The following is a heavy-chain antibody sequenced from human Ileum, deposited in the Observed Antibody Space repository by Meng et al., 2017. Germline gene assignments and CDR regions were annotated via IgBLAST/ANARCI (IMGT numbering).Heavy chain of an antibody. J-gene: IGHJ4*02. D-gene: IGHD6-19*01. CDR2: MYHSGTT. CDR3: ARHIGVPGTRGFDY. Sequence: VAVLVSGPGAVLPSDTLSLTVSVSGASISGGNWWSWGRQPPGKGLEWIGEMYHSGTTNYNPSLKSRVTISLDTSKNQLSLKLTSVTAADTAVYYCARHIGVPGTRGFDYWGQGTLVTVSS. CDR1: GASISGGNW. V-gene: IGHV4-4*02.